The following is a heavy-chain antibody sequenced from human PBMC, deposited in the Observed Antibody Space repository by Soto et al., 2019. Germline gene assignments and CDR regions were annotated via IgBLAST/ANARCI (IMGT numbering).Heavy chain of an antibody. CDR1: GGTFSSYA. CDR2: MTPIFGTA. D-gene: IGHD2-21*01. J-gene: IGHJ3*02. V-gene: IGHV1-69*13. Sequence: SVKVSCKASGGTFSSYAISWVRQAPGQGLEWMGGMTPIFGTANYAQKFQGRVTFTADESTSTAYMELSSLRSEDTAVYYCPRACGGKNWSAHDIWGQGTMVTVSS. CDR3: PRACGGKNWSAHDI.